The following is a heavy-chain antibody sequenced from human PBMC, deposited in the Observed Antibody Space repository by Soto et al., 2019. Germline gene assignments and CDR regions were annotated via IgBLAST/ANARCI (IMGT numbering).Heavy chain of an antibody. CDR2: IYYSGSP. CDR3: AREIYGSGSSGWFAP. CDR1: GGPISSYD. V-gene: IGHV4-59*01. J-gene: IGHJ5*02. Sequence: SETLSLTCTVSGGPISSYDWSWIRQPPGKGLEWIGYIYYSGSPNYNPSLKSRATISVDTSKNQFSLKLSSVTAADTAVYYCAREIYGSGSSGWFAPWGQGTLVTVS. D-gene: IGHD3-10*01.